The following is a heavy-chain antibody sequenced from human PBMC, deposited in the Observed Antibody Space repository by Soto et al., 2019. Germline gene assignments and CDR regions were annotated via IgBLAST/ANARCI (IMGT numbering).Heavy chain of an antibody. D-gene: IGHD2-21*01. J-gene: IGHJ2*01. CDR1: GGSFSGFY. CDR2: INHSGSS. V-gene: IGHV4-34*01. CDR3: ASIAGPWYFDL. Sequence: QVQLQQWGAGLLKPSETLSLTCAVHGGSFSGFYWTWIRQPPGKGLEWIGEINHSGSSNYNPPLKRRVTMSLNTSRNQFSLSLNSVTAADTAVYSCASIAGPWYFDLWGRGTLVPVSS.